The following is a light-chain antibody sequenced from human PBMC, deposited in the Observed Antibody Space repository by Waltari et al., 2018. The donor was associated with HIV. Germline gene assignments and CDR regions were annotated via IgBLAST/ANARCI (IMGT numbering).Light chain of an antibody. J-gene: IGLJ2*01. CDR2: EVS. V-gene: IGLV2-14*01. Sequence: QSALTQPASVSGSPGQSITISCTGTSSDVGGYNYVSWYQQHPGKAPKLLISEVSNRPSGISNRFFGSKSGNTASLTISGLQTEDEANYYCSSYTTSTTPVVFGGGTKLTVL. CDR1: SSDVGGYNY. CDR3: SSYTTSTTPVV.